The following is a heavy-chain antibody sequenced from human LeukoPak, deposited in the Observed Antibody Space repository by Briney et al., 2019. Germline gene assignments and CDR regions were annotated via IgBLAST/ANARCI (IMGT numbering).Heavy chain of an antibody. CDR2: TSSSSSYI. Sequence: GGSLRLSCAASGFTFSSYSMNWVRQAPGKGLEWVSSTSSSSSYIYYADSVKGRFTISRDNAKNSLYLQMNSLRAEDTAVYYCARASYQLPYYYYYYMDVWGKGTTVTVSS. CDR1: GFTFSSYS. D-gene: IGHD2-2*01. J-gene: IGHJ6*03. CDR3: ARASYQLPYYYYYYMDV. V-gene: IGHV3-21*01.